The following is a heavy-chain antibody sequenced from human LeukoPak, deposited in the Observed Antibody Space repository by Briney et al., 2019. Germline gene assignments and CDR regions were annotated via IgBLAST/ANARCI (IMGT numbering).Heavy chain of an antibody. CDR2: IYYSGST. CDR3: ARGGHDLEWLPHPFDY. Sequence: SETLSLTCTVSGGSISSHYWSWIRQPPGKGLGWIGYIYYSGSTNYNPSLKSRVTISVDTSKNQFSLKLSSVTAADTAVYYCARGGHDLEWLPHPFDYWGQGTLVTVSS. D-gene: IGHD3-3*01. CDR1: GGSISSHY. J-gene: IGHJ4*02. V-gene: IGHV4-59*11.